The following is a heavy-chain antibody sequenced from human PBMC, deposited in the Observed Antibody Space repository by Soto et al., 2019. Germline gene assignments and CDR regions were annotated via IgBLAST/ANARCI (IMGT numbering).Heavy chain of an antibody. CDR1: GYSFTGYW. CDR3: ARLGSSPLGYYYGMDV. D-gene: IGHD6-6*01. V-gene: IGHV5-51*01. Sequence: GESLKISCKGSGYSFTGYWIGWVRQMPGKGLEWMGIIYPGDSDTRYSPSFQGQVTISADKSISTAYLQWSSLKASDTAMYYCARLGSSPLGYYYGMDVWGQGTTVTVSS. CDR2: IYPGDSDT. J-gene: IGHJ6*02.